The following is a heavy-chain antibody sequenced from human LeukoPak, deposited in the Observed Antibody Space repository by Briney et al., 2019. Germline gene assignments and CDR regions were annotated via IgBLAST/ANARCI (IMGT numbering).Heavy chain of an antibody. CDR3: ARRITIFGVVTKGFDY. CDR2: IYPGDSDT. V-gene: IGHV5-51*01. J-gene: IGHJ4*02. Sequence: GGSLKISCKGSGYSFTSYWIGWVRQMPGKGLEWMGIIYPGDSDTRYSPSFQGQVTISADKSISTAYLQWSSLKASDTAMYYCARRITIFGVVTKGFDYWGQGTLVTVSS. CDR1: GYSFTSYW. D-gene: IGHD3-3*01.